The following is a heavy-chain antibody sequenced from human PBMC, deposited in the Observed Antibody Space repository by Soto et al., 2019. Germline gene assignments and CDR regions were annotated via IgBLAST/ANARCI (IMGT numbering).Heavy chain of an antibody. CDR3: AKAVGSYGNFDY. Sequence: EVQLVESGGGLVQPGRSLRLSCAASGFTFDDYAMHWVRQAPGKCLEWVSGISWNSGSIGYADSVKGRFTISRDNAKNSLYLQMNSLRAEDTALYYCAKAVGSYGNFDYWGQGTLVTVSS. CDR2: ISWNSGSI. D-gene: IGHD5-18*01. J-gene: IGHJ4*02. V-gene: IGHV3-9*01. CDR1: GFTFDDYA.